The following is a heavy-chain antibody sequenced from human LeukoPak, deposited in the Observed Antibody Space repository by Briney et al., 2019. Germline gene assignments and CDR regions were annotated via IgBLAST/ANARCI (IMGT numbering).Heavy chain of an antibody. CDR1: GGSISSYY. V-gene: IGHV4-4*07. J-gene: IGHJ4*02. Sequence: SETQSLTCTVSGGSISSYYWSWMRQPAGKGLEWIGRIYISRSTNYNPSLKSRVTMSVATSKNQFSLKLSSVTAADTAVYYCARDTSGSYFDYWGQGNLVTVSS. D-gene: IGHD1-26*01. CDR3: ARDTSGSYFDY. CDR2: IYISRST.